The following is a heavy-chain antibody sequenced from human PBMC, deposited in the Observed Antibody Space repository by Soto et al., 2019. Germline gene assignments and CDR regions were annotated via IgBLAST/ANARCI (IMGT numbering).Heavy chain of an antibody. J-gene: IGHJ5*02. Sequence: PSETLSLTCTVSGGSISSSSYYWGWIRQPPGKGLEWIGSIYYSGSTYYNPSLKSRVTISVDTSKNQFSLKLSSVTAADTAVYYCASTMIVVVWGWFDPWGQGTLVTVSS. V-gene: IGHV4-39*01. CDR1: GGSISSSSYY. CDR3: ASTMIVVVWGWFDP. D-gene: IGHD3-22*01. CDR2: IYYSGST.